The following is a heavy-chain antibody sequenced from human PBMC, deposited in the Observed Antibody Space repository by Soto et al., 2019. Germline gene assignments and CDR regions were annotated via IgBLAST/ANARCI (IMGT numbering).Heavy chain of an antibody. CDR1: GFTFSSYA. CDR3: AKSRTKMVYANYFDY. Sequence: HPGGSLRLSCAASGFTFSSYAMSWVRQAPGKGLEWVSAISGSGGSTYYADSVKGRFTISRDNSKNTLYLQMNSLRAEDTAVYYCAKSRTKMVYANYFDYWGQGTLVTVSS. V-gene: IGHV3-23*01. J-gene: IGHJ4*02. D-gene: IGHD2-8*01. CDR2: ISGSGGST.